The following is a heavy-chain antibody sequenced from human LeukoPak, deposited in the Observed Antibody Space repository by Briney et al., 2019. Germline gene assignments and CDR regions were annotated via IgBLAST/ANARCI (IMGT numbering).Heavy chain of an antibody. CDR1: GGTFSSYA. D-gene: IGHD2-2*01. J-gene: IGHJ4*02. CDR3: ARGRRIGYCSSTSCPYYFDY. CDR2: IIPIFGTA. Sequence: SVKVSCKASGGTFSSYAISWVRQAPGQGLEWMGGIIPIFGTANYAQKFQGRVTITADESTSTAYMELSSLRSEDTAVYYCARGRRIGYCSSTSCPYYFDYWGQGTLGAVSS. V-gene: IGHV1-69*01.